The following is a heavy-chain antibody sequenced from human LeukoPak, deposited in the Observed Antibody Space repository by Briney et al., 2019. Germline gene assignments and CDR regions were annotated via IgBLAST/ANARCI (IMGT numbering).Heavy chain of an antibody. CDR3: ARTTINYYDSSEVGMDV. Sequence: ASVKVSCKASGYTFTGYYMHWVRQAPGQGLEWMGRINPNSGGTNYAQKFQGRVTMTRDTSISTAYMELSRLRSDDTAVYYCARTTINYYDSSEVGMDVWGQGTTATVSS. V-gene: IGHV1-2*06. CDR1: GYTFTGYY. D-gene: IGHD3-22*01. CDR2: INPNSGGT. J-gene: IGHJ6*02.